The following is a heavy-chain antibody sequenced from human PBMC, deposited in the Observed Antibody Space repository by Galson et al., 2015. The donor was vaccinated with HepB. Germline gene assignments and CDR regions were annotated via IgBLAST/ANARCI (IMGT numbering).Heavy chain of an antibody. CDR1: GFTFSNAW. CDR3: TTDRVWLRLRVDY. D-gene: IGHD5-12*01. CDR2: IKSKTDGGTT. V-gene: IGHV3-15*07. Sequence: SLRLSCAASGFTFSNAWMNWVRQAPGKGLEWVGRIKSKTDGGTTDYAAPVKGRFTISRDDSKNTLYLQMNSLKTEDTAVYYCTTDRVWLRLRVDYRGQGTLVHVSS. J-gene: IGHJ4*02.